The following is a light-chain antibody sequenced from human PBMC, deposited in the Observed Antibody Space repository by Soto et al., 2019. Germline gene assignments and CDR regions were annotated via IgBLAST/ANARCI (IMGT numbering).Light chain of an antibody. CDR2: DVS. Sequence: QSVLTQPRSVSGSPGQSVTISCTGTSSDVGGYNYVSWYQQHPGKAPKLMIYDVSQRPSGVPDRFSGSKSGNTASLTISGLQAEDEADYYCCSYAGRYTVLFGGGTQLTVL. CDR1: SSDVGGYNY. CDR3: CSYAGRYTVL. J-gene: IGLJ2*01. V-gene: IGLV2-11*01.